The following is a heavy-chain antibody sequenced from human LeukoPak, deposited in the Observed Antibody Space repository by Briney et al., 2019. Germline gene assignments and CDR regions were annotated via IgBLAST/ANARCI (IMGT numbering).Heavy chain of an antibody. CDR2: SRNKANRYTT. V-gene: IGHV3-72*01. CDR3: ARGYHSFDI. D-gene: IGHD2-15*01. Sequence: GGSLRLSCAASGFTFSDHYMDWVRQTPGKGLEWVGRSRNKANRYTTEYAASVKGRFTISRDEPKNSLYLQMNSLKTEDTAVYYCARGYHSFDIWGQGTMVTVSS. CDR1: GFTFSDHY. J-gene: IGHJ3*02.